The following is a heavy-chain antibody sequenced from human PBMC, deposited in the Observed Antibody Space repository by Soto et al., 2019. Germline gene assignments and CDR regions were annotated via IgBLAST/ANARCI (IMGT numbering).Heavy chain of an antibody. V-gene: IGHV3-23*01. CDR3: WKNVRPSIILRSYRPQPLFDY. J-gene: IGHJ4*02. D-gene: IGHD3-9*01. Sequence: EVQLLESGGSLIQPGGSLRLSCAASGFTFSNYGMNWVRRASGKGLEWVSAISGTGDSTFSADPVKGRFAISIDNSKNKLFLRMHTLRAEHSAIYYCWKNVRPSIILRSYRPQPLFDYRGQGALVTVTS. CDR2: ISGTGDST. CDR1: GFTFSNYG.